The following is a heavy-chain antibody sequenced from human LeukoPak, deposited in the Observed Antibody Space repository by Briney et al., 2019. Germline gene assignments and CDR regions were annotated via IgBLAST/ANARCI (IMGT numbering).Heavy chain of an antibody. V-gene: IGHV3-23*01. CDR1: RFTFSSYF. J-gene: IGHJ2*01. CDR2: ISGSGGTT. Sequence: PGASLILSCAASRFTFSSYFMSWVRQAPGKGLEWVSVISGSGGTTYYAVSVKGRFTISRDNSKNTLYLQMNSLRAEDTAVYYCAKDVPGGWWYFDLWGRGTLVTVSS. D-gene: IGHD6-19*01. CDR3: AKDVPGGWWYFDL.